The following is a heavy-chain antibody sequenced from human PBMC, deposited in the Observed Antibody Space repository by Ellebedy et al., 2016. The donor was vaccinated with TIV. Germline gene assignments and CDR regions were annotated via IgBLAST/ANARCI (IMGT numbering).Heavy chain of an antibody. V-gene: IGHV3-72*01. Sequence: GGSLRLXCAASGFSFSDHYMNWVRQAPGEGLEWVGRTKDKANSYTTEYAASVKGRFTISRDVSKNSVYLQMNTLKTEDTAVYYCAREGYSSGPDFDYWGQGTLVIVSS. D-gene: IGHD3-22*01. J-gene: IGHJ4*02. CDR3: AREGYSSGPDFDY. CDR2: TKDKANSYTT. CDR1: GFSFSDHY.